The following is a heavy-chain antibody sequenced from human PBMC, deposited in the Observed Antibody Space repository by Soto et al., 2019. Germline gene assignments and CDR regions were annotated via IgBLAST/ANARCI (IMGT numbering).Heavy chain of an antibody. V-gene: IGHV3-23*01. J-gene: IGHJ4*02. CDR2: VSGNGGTT. CDR1: GFPFGSHA. Sequence: GGSLRLSCAASGFPFGSHAMSWVRQAPGKGLEWVSLVSGNGGTTNYADSVKGRFTISRDNAKNSLYLQMNSLRAEDTAVYYCARDYSSGYDYWGQGTLVTVSS. CDR3: ARDYSSGYDY. D-gene: IGHD3-22*01.